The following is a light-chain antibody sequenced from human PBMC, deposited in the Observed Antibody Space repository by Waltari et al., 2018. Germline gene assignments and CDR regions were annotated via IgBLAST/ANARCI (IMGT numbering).Light chain of an antibody. V-gene: IGLV1-44*01. CDR3: AAWDDSLDGPV. CDR1: SSNIGINI. J-gene: IGLJ3*02. Sequence: QSVLTQTPSVSATPGQRVTISCSGSSSNIGINIVNWYQQLPGTAPKLLIHTNNQRPSGVPVRFSGSKSGTSASLAISGLQSEDEAEYYCAAWDDSLDGPVFGGGTKLTVL. CDR2: TNN.